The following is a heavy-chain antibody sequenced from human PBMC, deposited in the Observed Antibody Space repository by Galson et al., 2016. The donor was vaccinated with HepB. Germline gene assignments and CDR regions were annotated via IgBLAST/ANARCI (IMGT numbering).Heavy chain of an antibody. CDR2: INPSGGSA. CDR1: GYTFTSHY. CDR3: ARDRYGHFDILVGYFYDS. Sequence: SCKASGYTFTSHYIHWVRQAPGQGLEWMGMINPSGGSARYAQEFQGRVNMTGDTSTSTVYMELSSLRSEDTAVFFCARDRYGHFDILVGYFYDSWGQGTLVTVSS. V-gene: IGHV1-46*01. D-gene: IGHD3-9*01. J-gene: IGHJ4*02.